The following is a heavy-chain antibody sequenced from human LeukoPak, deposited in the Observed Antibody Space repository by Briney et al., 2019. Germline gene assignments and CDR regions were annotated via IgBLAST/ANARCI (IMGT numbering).Heavy chain of an antibody. J-gene: IGHJ4*02. Sequence: PSETLFLTCTVSGGSISSSSYYWGWIRQPPGKGLEWIGTIYHSGSTYYNPSLKSRVTISVDTAKNQFSLKLSSVTAADTAVYYCVRYRSDWKSFDYWDQGILVTVSS. D-gene: IGHD6-19*01. V-gene: IGHV4-39*01. CDR3: VRYRSDWKSFDY. CDR2: IYHSGST. CDR1: GGSISSSSYY.